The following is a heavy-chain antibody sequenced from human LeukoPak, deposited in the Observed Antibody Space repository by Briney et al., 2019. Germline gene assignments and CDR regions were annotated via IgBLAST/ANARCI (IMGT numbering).Heavy chain of an antibody. J-gene: IGHJ4*02. CDR2: INPNSGGT. CDR1: GYTFIGYY. V-gene: IGHV1-2*02. D-gene: IGHD2-15*01. CDR3: ARGAPGSYCSGGSCPYFDY. Sequence: ASVKVSCKASGYTFIGYYMHWVRQAPGQGLEWMGWINPNSGGTNYAQKFQGRVTMTRDTSISTAYMELSSLRSEDTAVYYCARGAPGSYCSGGSCPYFDYWGQGTLVSVSS.